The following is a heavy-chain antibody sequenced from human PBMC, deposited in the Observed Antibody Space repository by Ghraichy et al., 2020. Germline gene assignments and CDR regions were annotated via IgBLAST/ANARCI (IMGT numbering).Heavy chain of an antibody. V-gene: IGHV3-48*02. CDR2: ITSSSRFI. Sequence: GGSLRLSCVGSEFTFSSYSMNWVRQAPGKGLEWVSYITSSSRFISYADSVKGRFTVSRDNGQNSLYLQMKSLRDEDTAVYYCARGSTVVRYYYYDGMDVWGQGTTVIVSS. CDR1: EFTFSSYS. J-gene: IGHJ6*02. CDR3: ARGSTVVRYYYYDGMDV. D-gene: IGHD4-23*01.